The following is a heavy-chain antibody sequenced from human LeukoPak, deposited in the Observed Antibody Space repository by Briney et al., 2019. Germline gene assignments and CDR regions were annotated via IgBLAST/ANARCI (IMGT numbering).Heavy chain of an antibody. CDR3: ARRWYYDFWSGSYYGMDV. CDR1: GGSISIYY. CDR2: IYYSGST. V-gene: IGHV4-59*08. D-gene: IGHD3-3*01. J-gene: IGHJ6*02. Sequence: SETLSLTCTVSGGSISIYYWSWIRQPPGKGLEWIGYIYYSGSTNYNPSLKSRVTISVDTSKNQFSLKLSSVTAADTAVYYCARRWYYDFWSGSYYGMDVWGQGTTVTVSS.